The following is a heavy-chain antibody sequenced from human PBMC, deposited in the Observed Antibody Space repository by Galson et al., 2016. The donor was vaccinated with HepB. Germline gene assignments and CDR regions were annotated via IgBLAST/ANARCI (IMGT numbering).Heavy chain of an antibody. CDR3: AIIWDASGWFDY. J-gene: IGHJ4*02. V-gene: IGHV4-4*01. Sequence: ETLSLTCAVSSGSIISSNWWSWVRQPPGKGLEWIGEIYYSGSTNYNPSLKSRVTISVDTSKNQFSLKLSSVTAADTAVYCCAIIWDASGWFDYWGQGTVVTVSS. CDR1: SGSIISSNW. CDR2: IYYSGST. D-gene: IGHD6-19*01.